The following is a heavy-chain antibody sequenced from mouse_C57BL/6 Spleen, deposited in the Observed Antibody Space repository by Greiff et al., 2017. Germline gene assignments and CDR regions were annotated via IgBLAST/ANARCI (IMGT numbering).Heavy chain of an antibody. J-gene: IGHJ3*01. CDR1: GYTFTDYY. CDR2: IYPGSGNT. V-gene: IGHV1-76*01. Sequence: QVQLQQSGAELVRPGASVKLSCKASGYTFTDYYINWVKQRPGQGLEWIARIYPGSGNTYYNEKFKGKATLTAEKSSSTAYMQLSSLTSEDSAVYFCARTGGSSYQAWFAYWGQGTLVTVSA. CDR3: ARTGGSSYQAWFAY. D-gene: IGHD1-1*01.